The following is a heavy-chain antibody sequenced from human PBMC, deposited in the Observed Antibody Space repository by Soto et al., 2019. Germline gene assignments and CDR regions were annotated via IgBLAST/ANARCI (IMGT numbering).Heavy chain of an antibody. J-gene: IGHJ4*02. CDR1: GGTFSSYA. D-gene: IGHD5-12*01. CDR2: IIPIFGTA. V-gene: IGHV1-69*01. CDR3: ARAQRRDGYNFRIVLNYYFDY. Sequence: QVQLVQSGAEVKKPGSSVKVSCKASGGTFSSYAISWVRQAPGQGLEWMGGIIPIFGTANYAQKFQGRVTITADESTSTAYMELSSLRSEDTAVYSCARAQRRDGYNFRIVLNYYFDYWGQGTLVTVSS.